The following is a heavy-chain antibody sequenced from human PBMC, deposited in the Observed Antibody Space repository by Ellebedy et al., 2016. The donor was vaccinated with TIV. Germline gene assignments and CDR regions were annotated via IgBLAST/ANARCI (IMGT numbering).Heavy chain of an antibody. J-gene: IGHJ2*01. Sequence: PGGSLRLSCKASGYSFTSHWIGWVRQMTGKGLEWKGIIYPGDADTIYSPSFRGQVTISADQSISTAYLQWSSLKASDTAMYYCARHPNYWYFDLWGRGTLVTVSS. CDR3: ARHPNYWYFDL. V-gene: IGHV5-51*01. D-gene: IGHD5-24*01. CDR2: IYPGDADT. CDR1: GYSFTSHW.